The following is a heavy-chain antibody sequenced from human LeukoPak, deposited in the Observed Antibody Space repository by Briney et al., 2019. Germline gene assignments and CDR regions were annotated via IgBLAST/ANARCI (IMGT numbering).Heavy chain of an antibody. CDR1: GFTFSNYA. D-gene: IGHD3-3*01. CDR2: ISYDGSNK. CDR3: ATNPEASFFWSGPSGY. Sequence: PGGSLRLSCAASGFTFSNYAMHWVRQAPGKGLEWVAVISYDGSNKYYADSVKGRFTISRDNSKNTLYLQMNSLRAEDTAVYYCATNPEASFFWSGPSGYWGQGTLVTVSS. V-gene: IGHV3-30-3*01. J-gene: IGHJ4*02.